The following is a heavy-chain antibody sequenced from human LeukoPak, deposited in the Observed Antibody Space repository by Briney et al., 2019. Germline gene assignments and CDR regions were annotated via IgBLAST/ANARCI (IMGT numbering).Heavy chain of an antibody. CDR1: GGTFSSYA. J-gene: IGHJ6*03. CDR2: IIPIFGTA. CDR3: ARGVIAPYYYYYMDV. Sequence: SVKVSCKASGGTFSSYAISWVRQAPGQGLEWMGGIIPIFGTANYAQKFQGRVTITADKSTSTAYMELSSLRSEDTAVYYCARGVIAPYYYYYMDVWGKGTTVTISS. V-gene: IGHV1-69*06. D-gene: IGHD6-13*01.